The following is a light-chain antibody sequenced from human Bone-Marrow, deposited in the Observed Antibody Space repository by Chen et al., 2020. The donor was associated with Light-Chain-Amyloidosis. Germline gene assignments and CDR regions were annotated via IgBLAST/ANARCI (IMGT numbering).Light chain of an antibody. V-gene: IGLV6-57*01. CDR2: EDD. CDR3: QSYQGSSQGV. Sequence: NFMLTHPHSVSQSPGKTVIISCTLSSGSIATNYVQWYQQRPGSSPTTVIYEDDQRPSGVPDRFSGSIDRSSNSSSLTISRLETEDEADYYCQSYQGSSQGVFGGGTKLTVL. CDR1: SGSIATNY. J-gene: IGLJ3*02.